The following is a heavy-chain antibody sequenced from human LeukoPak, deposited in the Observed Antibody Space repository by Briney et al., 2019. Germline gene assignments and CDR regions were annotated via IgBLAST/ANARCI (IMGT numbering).Heavy chain of an antibody. V-gene: IGHV4-59*01. Sequence: SETLSLTCTVSGGSISSYYWSWIRQPPGKGLEWIGYIYYSGGTNYNPSLKSRVTISVDTSKNQFSLKLSSVTAADTAVYYCARDLYYYDSSGPNDYYYYGMDVWGQGTTVTVSS. J-gene: IGHJ6*02. D-gene: IGHD3-22*01. CDR3: ARDLYYYDSSGPNDYYYYGMDV. CDR2: IYYSGGT. CDR1: GGSISSYY.